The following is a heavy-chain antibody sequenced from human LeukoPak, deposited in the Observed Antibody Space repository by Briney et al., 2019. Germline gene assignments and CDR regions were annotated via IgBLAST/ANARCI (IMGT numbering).Heavy chain of an antibody. CDR1: GFTFSSYW. Sequence: GGSLRLSCAASGFTFSSYWMHWVRQAPGEGLVWVSFINSDGSSTGYADSVKGRFTVSRDNGKNTLYLQMNSLRAEDTAVYYCTYGSGWEGYMDVWGKGTTVTVSS. J-gene: IGHJ6*03. CDR3: TYGSGWEGYMDV. V-gene: IGHV3-74*01. D-gene: IGHD3-10*01. CDR2: INSDGSST.